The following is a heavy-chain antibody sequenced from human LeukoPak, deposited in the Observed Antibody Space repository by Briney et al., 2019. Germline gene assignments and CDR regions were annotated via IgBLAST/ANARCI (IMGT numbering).Heavy chain of an antibody. J-gene: IGHJ4*02. V-gene: IGHV4-59*08. CDR1: AVSISGYY. CDR3: ARHQRGSGSFLNFDY. D-gene: IGHD3-10*01. Sequence: KPSETLSLTCTVSAVSISGYYWSWIRQPPGKGLEWIGYIYYSGSTNYNPSLESRVTISVDTSKNQFSLKLSSVTAADTAVYYCARHQRGSGSFLNFDYWGQGTLVTVSS. CDR2: IYYSGST.